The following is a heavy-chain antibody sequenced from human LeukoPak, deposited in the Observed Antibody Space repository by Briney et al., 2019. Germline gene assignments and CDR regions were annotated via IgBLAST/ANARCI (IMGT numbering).Heavy chain of an antibody. Sequence: PGGSLRLSCAVSGFTFSEYGMHWVRQAPGQGLEWVAVIWFDGSNEKYADSVKGRFTISRDNSKNTLYLQMNSLRVEDTAVYYCAREILSPIIAATYYYYGMDVWGQGTTVTVSS. J-gene: IGHJ6*02. CDR2: IWFDGSNE. CDR1: GFTFSEYG. D-gene: IGHD6-13*01. CDR3: AREILSPIIAATYYYYGMDV. V-gene: IGHV3-33*01.